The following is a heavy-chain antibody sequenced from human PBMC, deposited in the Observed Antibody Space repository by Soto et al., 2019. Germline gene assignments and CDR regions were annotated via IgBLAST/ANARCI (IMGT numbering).Heavy chain of an antibody. CDR1: GGTFSSYA. Sequence: VASVKVSCKASGGTFSSYAISWVRQAPGQGLEWMGGIIPIFGTANYAQKFQGRVTITADKSTSTAYMELSSLRSEDTAVYYCARDRSPISSSSGRRGYYYGMDVWGQGTTVTVSS. V-gene: IGHV1-69*06. J-gene: IGHJ6*02. CDR3: ARDRSPISSSSGRRGYYYGMDV. D-gene: IGHD6-6*01. CDR2: IIPIFGTA.